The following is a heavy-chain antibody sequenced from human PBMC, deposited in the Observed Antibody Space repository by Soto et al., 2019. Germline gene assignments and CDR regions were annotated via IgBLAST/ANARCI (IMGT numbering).Heavy chain of an antibody. CDR1: GGSISSYY. D-gene: IGHD3-10*01. CDR3: ARRYGVAFDI. Sequence: QVQLQDSGPGLVKPSETLSLTCTVSGGSISSYYWSWIRQPPGKGLEWIGYIYYSGSTNYNPSLKSRVTISVDTSKNQFSLKLSSVTAADTAVYYCARRYGVAFDIWGQGTMVTVSS. CDR2: IYYSGST. J-gene: IGHJ3*02. V-gene: IGHV4-59*08.